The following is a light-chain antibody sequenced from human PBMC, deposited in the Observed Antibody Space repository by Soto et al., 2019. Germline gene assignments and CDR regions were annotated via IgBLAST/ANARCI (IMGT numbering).Light chain of an antibody. CDR2: DAS. CDR3: QQYGSSGT. Sequence: EIVLTQSPATLSLSPGERATLSCRASQSVRSYLAWYQHKHGQAPRLLIYDASNRATGIPDRFSGSGSGTDFTLTISRLEPEDFAVYYCQQYGSSGTFGQGTKVEIK. J-gene: IGKJ1*01. CDR1: QSVRSY. V-gene: IGKV3-20*01.